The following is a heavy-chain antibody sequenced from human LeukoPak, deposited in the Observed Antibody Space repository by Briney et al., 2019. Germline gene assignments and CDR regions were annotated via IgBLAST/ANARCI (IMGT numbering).Heavy chain of an antibody. J-gene: IGHJ5*02. CDR1: GFTFSSYS. Sequence: GGSLRLSCAASGFTFSSYSMNWVGQAPGKGLEGVSSITRSSTSTYYTDSVRGRFTISRDNATNSIYLQMNSLRAEDTAVYYCARDNWNDAPGGFDPWGQGTLVTVSS. CDR2: ITRSSTST. CDR3: ARDNWNDAPGGFDP. D-gene: IGHD1-20*01. V-gene: IGHV3-21*01.